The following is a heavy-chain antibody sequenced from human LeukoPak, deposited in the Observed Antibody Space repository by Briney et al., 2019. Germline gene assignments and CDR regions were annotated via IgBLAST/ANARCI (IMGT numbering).Heavy chain of an antibody. CDR2: ISTGSTYI. CDR3: ARDGGSPLNWFDP. Sequence: GGSLRLSCAASGFTFSTYNMNWVRQAPGKGLEWVSSISTGSTYIYYADSLKGRFTISRDNAKSSLYLHINSLRAEDTAVYYCARDGGSPLNWFDPWGQGTLVTVSS. CDR1: GFTFSTYN. J-gene: IGHJ5*02. D-gene: IGHD1-26*01. V-gene: IGHV3-21*01.